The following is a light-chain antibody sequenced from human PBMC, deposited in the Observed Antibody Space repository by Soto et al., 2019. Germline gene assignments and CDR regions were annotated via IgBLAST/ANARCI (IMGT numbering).Light chain of an antibody. V-gene: IGKV1-5*01. CDR3: QQYNGYYRT. Sequence: DIQMTQSPSTLSASVGDRVTITCRASQSIGDSLAWYQQKPGKAPYLLISDVSSLERGVPSMFSGSGSGTEFTLTLSSMHPDDFATFYCQQYNGYYRTFGQGTKVEI. J-gene: IGKJ1*01. CDR1: QSIGDS. CDR2: DVS.